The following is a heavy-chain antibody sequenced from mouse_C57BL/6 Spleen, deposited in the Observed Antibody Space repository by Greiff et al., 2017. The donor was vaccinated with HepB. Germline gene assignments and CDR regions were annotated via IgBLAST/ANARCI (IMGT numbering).Heavy chain of an antibody. CDR1: GFTFSDYG. CDR3: ARRRVTTVFDY. D-gene: IGHD1-1*01. Sequence: EVKLEESGGGLVKPGGSLKLSCAASGFTFSDYGMHWVRQAPEKGLEWVAYISSGSSTIYYADTVKGRFTISRDNAKNTLFLQMTSLRSEDTAMYYCARRRVTTVFDYWGQGTTLTVSS. V-gene: IGHV5-17*01. J-gene: IGHJ2*01. CDR2: ISSGSSTI.